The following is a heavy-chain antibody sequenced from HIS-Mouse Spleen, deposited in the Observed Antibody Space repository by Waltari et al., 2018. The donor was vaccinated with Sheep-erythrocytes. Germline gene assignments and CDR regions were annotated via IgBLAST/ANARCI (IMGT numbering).Heavy chain of an antibody. V-gene: IGHV3-30*18. J-gene: IGHJ3*02. CDR2: ISYDGSNK. D-gene: IGHD7-27*01. CDR3: AKDPANWDAFDI. Sequence: QVQLVESGGGGVQPGRCLRLAFAASGFTFSSYGMHWVRQAPGKGLEWVAVISYDGSNKYYADSVKGRFTISRDNSKNTLYLQMNSLRAEDKAVYYCAKDPANWDAFDIWGQGTMVTVSS. CDR1: GFTFSSYG.